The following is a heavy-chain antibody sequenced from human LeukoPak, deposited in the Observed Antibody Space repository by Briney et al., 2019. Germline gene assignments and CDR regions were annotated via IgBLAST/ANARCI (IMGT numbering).Heavy chain of an antibody. J-gene: IGHJ4*02. CDR1: GFTFSSYA. CDR3: AKDRRIQLWLGFDY. Sequence: PGGSLRLSGAASGFTFSSYAMSWVRQAPGKGLERVSAISGSGGSTYYADSAKGRFTISRDNSKNTLYLQMNSLRAEDTAVYYCAKDRRIQLWLGFDYWGQGTLVTVSS. CDR2: ISGSGGST. D-gene: IGHD5-18*01. V-gene: IGHV3-23*01.